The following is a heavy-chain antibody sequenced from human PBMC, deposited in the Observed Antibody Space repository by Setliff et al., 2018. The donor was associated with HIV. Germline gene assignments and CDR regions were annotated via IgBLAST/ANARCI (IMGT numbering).Heavy chain of an antibody. J-gene: IGHJ6*02. V-gene: IGHV3-7*01. CDR3: ARDQYSSGWYSVYYYYGMDV. CDR1: GFTFSDHW. CDR2: INGDGGEK. D-gene: IGHD6-19*01. Sequence: GGSLRLSCAASGFTFSDHWMTWVRQAPGKGLEWVANINGDGGEKYYVDSVRGRFTISRGNARNSLYLQMNSLRAEDTAVYYCARDQYSSGWYSVYYYYGMDVWGQGTTVTVSS.